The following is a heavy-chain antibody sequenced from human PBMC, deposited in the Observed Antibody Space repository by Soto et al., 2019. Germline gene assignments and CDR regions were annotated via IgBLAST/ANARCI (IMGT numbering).Heavy chain of an antibody. D-gene: IGHD3-10*01. V-gene: IGHV3-13*01. Sequence: PGGSLRLSCAASGFTFSSYDMHWVRQATGKGLEWVSAIGTAGDTYYPGSVKGRFTISRENSKNSLYLQMNSLRAEDTAVYYCARDLGYYGSGSQFDPWGQGTLVTVSS. CDR3: ARDLGYYGSGSQFDP. CDR1: GFTFSSYD. CDR2: IGTAGDT. J-gene: IGHJ5*02.